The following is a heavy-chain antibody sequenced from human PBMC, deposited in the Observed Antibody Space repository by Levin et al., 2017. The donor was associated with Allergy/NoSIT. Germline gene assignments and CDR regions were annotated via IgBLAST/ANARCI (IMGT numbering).Heavy chain of an antibody. CDR1: GGSISSGDYY. CDR2: IYYSGST. Sequence: SETLSLTCTVSGGSISSGDYYWSWIRQPPGKGLEWIGYIYYSGSTYYNPSLKSRVTISVDTSKNQFSLKLSSVTAADTAVYYCARSSGYFDWYWFDPWGQGTLVTVSS. V-gene: IGHV4-30-4*01. J-gene: IGHJ5*02. D-gene: IGHD3-9*01. CDR3: ARSSGYFDWYWFDP.